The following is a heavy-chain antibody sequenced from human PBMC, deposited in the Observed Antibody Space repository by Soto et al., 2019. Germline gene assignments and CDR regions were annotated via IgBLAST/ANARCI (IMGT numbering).Heavy chain of an antibody. D-gene: IGHD3-10*01. V-gene: IGHV4-59*01. CDR2: IYYSGST. CDR1: GGSMSSYY. CDR3: ARRGYGPGFPYYYGMDV. J-gene: IGHJ6*02. Sequence: QVQLQESGPGLVKPSETLSLTCTVSGGSMSSYYWSWIRQPPGKGLEWIGYIYYSGSTNYNPSLKSRVTMSVDTPKNQFSLKLSSVTAADTAVYYFARRGYGPGFPYYYGMDVWGQGTTVTVSS.